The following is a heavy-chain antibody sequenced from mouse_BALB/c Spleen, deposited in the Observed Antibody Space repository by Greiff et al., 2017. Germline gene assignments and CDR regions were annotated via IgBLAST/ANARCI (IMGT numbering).Heavy chain of an antibody. Sequence: VKLEESGPGLVQPSQSLSITCTVSGFSLTSYGVHWVRQSPGKGLEWLGVIWSGGSTDYNAAFISRLSISKDNSKSQVFFKMNSLQANDTAIYYCARNHYYGGLDYWGQGTTLTVSS. CDR3: ARNHYYGGLDY. D-gene: IGHD1-2*01. J-gene: IGHJ2*01. V-gene: IGHV2-2*02. CDR2: IWSGGST. CDR1: GFSLTSYG.